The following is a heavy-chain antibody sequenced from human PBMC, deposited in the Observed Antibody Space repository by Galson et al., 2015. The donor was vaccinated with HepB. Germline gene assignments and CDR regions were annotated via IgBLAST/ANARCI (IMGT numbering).Heavy chain of an antibody. D-gene: IGHD1-26*01. CDR1: GFIVRSNY. CDR2: IYSGGGT. V-gene: IGHV3-66*01. Sequence: SLRLSCAASGFIVRSNYLSWVRQAPGKGLEWVSVIYSGGGTYYADSVKGRFTISRDKSKNTLYLLMNSLRADDTAVYYCARGESTYYFDYWGQGTLVTVSS. J-gene: IGHJ4*02. CDR3: ARGESTYYFDY.